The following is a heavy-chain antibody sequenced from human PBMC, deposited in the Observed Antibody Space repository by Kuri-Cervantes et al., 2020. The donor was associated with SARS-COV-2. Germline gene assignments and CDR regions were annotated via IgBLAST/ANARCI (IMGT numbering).Heavy chain of an antibody. V-gene: IGHV3-30-3*01. Sequence: GGSLRLSCAASGFTFSSYAMHWVRQAPGKGLEWVAVISYDGSNKYYADSVKGRFTISRDNSKNTLYLQMNGLRAEDTAVYYCASRTVTTGYYYGMDVWGQGTTVTVSS. CDR2: ISYDGSNK. D-gene: IGHD4-11*01. CDR1: GFTFSSYA. CDR3: ASRTVTTGYYYGMDV. J-gene: IGHJ6*02.